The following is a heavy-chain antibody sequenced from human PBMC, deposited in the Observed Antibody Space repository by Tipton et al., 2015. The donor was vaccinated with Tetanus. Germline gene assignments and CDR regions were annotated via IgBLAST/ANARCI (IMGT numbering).Heavy chain of an antibody. V-gene: IGHV4-59*01. J-gene: IGHJ6*02. CDR2: IYYSGST. D-gene: IGHD6-19*01. CDR3: ARDLGIAVAGTPIYYYYGMDV. CDR1: GGSISNYY. Sequence: TLSLTCTVSGGSISNYYWSWIRQPPGKGLEWIGYIYYSGSTNYNPSLKSRVTISVDTSKNQFSLNLSSVTAADTAVYYCARDLGIAVAGTPIYYYYGMDVWGQGTTVTVSS.